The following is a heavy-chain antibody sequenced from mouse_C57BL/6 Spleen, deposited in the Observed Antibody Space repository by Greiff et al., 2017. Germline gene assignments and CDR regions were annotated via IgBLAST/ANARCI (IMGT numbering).Heavy chain of an antibody. Sequence: EVQRVESGPGLVKPSQSLSLTCSVTGYSITSGYYWNWIRQFPGNKLEWMGYISYDGSNNYNPSLKNRISITRDTSKNQFFLKLNSVTTEDTATYYCAREGDYDYDGADYWGQGTTLTVSS. CDR3: AREGDYDYDGADY. CDR2: ISYDGSN. CDR1: GYSITSGYY. V-gene: IGHV3-6*01. D-gene: IGHD2-4*01. J-gene: IGHJ2*01.